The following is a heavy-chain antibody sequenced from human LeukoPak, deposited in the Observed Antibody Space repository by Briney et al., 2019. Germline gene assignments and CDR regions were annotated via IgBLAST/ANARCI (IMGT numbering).Heavy chain of an antibody. V-gene: IGHV3-30*04. Sequence: QPGRSLNLSCAASGFTFSRYLLHWVRQAPGKGLEWLAVISFDGSITYYADSVKGRFTISRDNSKNTVNLHMSSLTDEDTALYYCARAAQPGGCIQGVDPWGRGILVTVSS. J-gene: IGHJ5*02. D-gene: IGHD2-8*01. CDR1: GFTFSRYL. CDR3: ARAAQPGGCIQGVDP. CDR2: ISFDGSIT.